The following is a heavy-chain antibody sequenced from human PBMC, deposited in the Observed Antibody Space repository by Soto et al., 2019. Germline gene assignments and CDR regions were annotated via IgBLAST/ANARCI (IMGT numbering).Heavy chain of an antibody. CDR3: SISTSWYDQSCVDV. Sequence: SETLSLTGAVSGYSISSGNYWAWIRQPPGRGLEWIGSLYHIVSTHYNTSLKSRVTISGDTSKNHFSLELSHVTARKTAMYYRSISTSWYDQSCVDVWREG. J-gene: IGHJ6*01. CDR2: LYHIVST. V-gene: IGHV4-38-2*01. D-gene: IGHD2-2*01. CDR1: GYSISSGNY.